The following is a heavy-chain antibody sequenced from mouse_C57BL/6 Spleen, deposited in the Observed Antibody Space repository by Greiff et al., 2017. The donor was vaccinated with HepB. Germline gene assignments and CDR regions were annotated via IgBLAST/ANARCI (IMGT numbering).Heavy chain of an antibody. CDR1: GYTFTSYW. CDR2: IYPGSGST. CDR3: ASGGTKVVARNYFWY. Sequence: QVQLQQPGAELVKPGASVKMSCKASGYTFTSYWITWVKQRPGQGLEWIGDIYPGSGSTNYNEKFKSKATLTVDTSSSTAYMQLSSLTSEDSAVYYCASGGTKVVARNYFWYWGQGTTLTVSS. J-gene: IGHJ2*01. V-gene: IGHV1-55*01. D-gene: IGHD1-1*01.